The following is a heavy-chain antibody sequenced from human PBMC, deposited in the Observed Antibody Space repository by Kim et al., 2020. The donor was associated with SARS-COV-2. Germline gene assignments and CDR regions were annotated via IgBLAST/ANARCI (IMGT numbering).Heavy chain of an antibody. CDR3: VRDRTGGAIDM. V-gene: IGHV3-48*02. CDR2: I. Sequence: IYYADPVEGRFTITRGNAKKTLFLQMTSLRDEDTALYYCVRDRTGGAIDMWGQGTMVTVSS. D-gene: IGHD3-10*01. J-gene: IGHJ3*02.